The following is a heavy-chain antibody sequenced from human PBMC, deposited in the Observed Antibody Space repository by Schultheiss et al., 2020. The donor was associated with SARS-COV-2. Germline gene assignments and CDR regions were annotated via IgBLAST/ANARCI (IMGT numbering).Heavy chain of an antibody. J-gene: IGHJ5*02. Sequence: ASVKVSCKASGYTFTSYGISWVRQAPGQGLEWMGWINPNSGGTNYAQKFQGRVTMTRDTSISTAYMELRSLRSDDTAVYYCARDGGGYSWNWFDPWGQGTLVTVSS. D-gene: IGHD5-18*01. CDR1: GYTFTSYG. CDR2: INPNSGGT. V-gene: IGHV1-2*02. CDR3: ARDGGGYSWNWFDP.